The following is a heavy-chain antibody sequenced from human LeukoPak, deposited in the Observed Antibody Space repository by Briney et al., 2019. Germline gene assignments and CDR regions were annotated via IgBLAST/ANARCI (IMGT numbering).Heavy chain of an antibody. CDR2: MNPNSGNT. V-gene: IGHV1-8*01. CDR3: TRAGRKYVFEN. J-gene: IGHJ4*02. Sequence: ASVKVSCKASGYTFTSHDINWVRQASGQGLGWMGWMNPNSGNTGYAQKYQGRVTMTRDNSIKTAYMELSGLRSEETAVYYCTRAGRKYVFENWGQGTLVTVSS. CDR1: GYTFTSHD. D-gene: IGHD2-2*01.